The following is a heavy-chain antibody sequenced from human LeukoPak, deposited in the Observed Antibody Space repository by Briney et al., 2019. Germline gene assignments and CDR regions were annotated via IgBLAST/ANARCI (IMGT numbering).Heavy chain of an antibody. CDR1: GFTASSNY. J-gene: IGHJ4*02. CDR3: ARGYSSSWETH. Sequence: GGSLRLSCAASGFTASSNYMSWVRQAPGKGLEWVSVIYSGGSTYYADSVKGRFTISRDNSKNTLYLQMNSLRAEDTAVYYCARGYSSSWETHWGQGTLVTVSS. D-gene: IGHD6-13*01. V-gene: IGHV3-53*01. CDR2: IYSGGST.